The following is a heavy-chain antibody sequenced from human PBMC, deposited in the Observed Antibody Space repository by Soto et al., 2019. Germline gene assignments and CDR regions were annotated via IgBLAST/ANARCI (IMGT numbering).Heavy chain of an antibody. CDR1: GYTFTSYA. V-gene: IGHV1-3*01. CDR2: INAGNGNT. D-gene: IGHD3-3*01. Sequence: QVQLVQSGAEVKKPGASVKVSCKASGYTFTSYAMHWVRQAPGQRLEWMGWINAGNGNTKYSQKFQGRVTITRDTSASTAYLELSTLRSDDTAVYYSARTSGYALYDYWGQGTLVFVAS. J-gene: IGHJ4*02. CDR3: ARTSGYALYDY.